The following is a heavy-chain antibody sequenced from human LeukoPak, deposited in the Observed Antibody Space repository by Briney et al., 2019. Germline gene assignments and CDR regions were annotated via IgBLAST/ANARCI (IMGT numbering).Heavy chain of an antibody. D-gene: IGHD4-11*01. CDR3: ARDSTVTTSKNYFYYYMDV. CDR2: IYASGST. CDR1: GGSISIYS. J-gene: IGHJ6*03. V-gene: IGHV4-4*07. Sequence: PSETLSLTCTVSGGSISIYSWSWIRQPAGKGLEWIGRIYASGSTTYNPSLKGRVTMSVDTSKNQFSLKLSSVTAADTAVYYCARDSTVTTSKNYFYYYMDVWGKGTTVTVPS.